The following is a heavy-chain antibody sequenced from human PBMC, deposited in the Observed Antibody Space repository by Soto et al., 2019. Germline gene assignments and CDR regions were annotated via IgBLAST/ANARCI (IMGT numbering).Heavy chain of an antibody. CDR2: IYWDEEK. J-gene: IGHJ4*02. Sequence: QITLKESGPTLVKPTQTLTLTCTFSGFSLSTSGVGVGWIRQPPGKALEWLAIIYWDEEKRYSPSLKTRLTVTKDTSKNQVVLTMTNVDPVDTATYYCAHRAYFDSGKQFDYWGQGTLVSVSS. D-gene: IGHD3-10*01. CDR1: GFSLSTSGVG. CDR3: AHRAYFDSGKQFDY. V-gene: IGHV2-5*02.